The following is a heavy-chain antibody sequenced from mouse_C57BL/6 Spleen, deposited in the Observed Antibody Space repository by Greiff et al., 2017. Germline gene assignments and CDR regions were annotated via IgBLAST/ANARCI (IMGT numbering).Heavy chain of an antibody. CDR2: IHPNSGST. J-gene: IGHJ1*03. CDR3: ATYYYGSRDWYFDV. V-gene: IGHV1-64*01. Sequence: QVQLQQPGAELVKPGASVKLSCKASGYTFTSYWMHWVKQRPGQGLEWIGMIHPNSGSTNYNEKFKSKATLTVDKSSSTAYMQLSSLTSDDSAVYYCATYYYGSRDWYFDVWGTGTTVTVSS. D-gene: IGHD1-1*01. CDR1: GYTFTSYW.